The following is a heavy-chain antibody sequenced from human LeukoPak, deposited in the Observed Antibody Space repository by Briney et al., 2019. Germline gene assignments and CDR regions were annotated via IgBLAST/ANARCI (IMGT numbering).Heavy chain of an antibody. V-gene: IGHV4-59*01. D-gene: IGHD5-18*01. CDR2: IYYSGST. Sequence: SETLSLTCTVSGGSISSYYWSWIRQPPGKGLEWIGYIYYSGSTNYNPSLKSRVTISVDTSKNQFSLKLSSVTAADTAVYYCASLDDTAMVMVHWGQGTLVTVSS. CDR3: ASLDDTAMVMVH. CDR1: GGSISSYY. J-gene: IGHJ4*02.